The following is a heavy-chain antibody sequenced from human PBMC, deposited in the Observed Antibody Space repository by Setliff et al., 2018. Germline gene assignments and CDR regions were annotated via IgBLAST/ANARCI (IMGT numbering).Heavy chain of an antibody. CDR2: VYVGGNT. CDR3: ARMTGFAYMDV. CDR1: GVSIANTASY. Sequence: TLSLTCNVSGVSIANTASYWSWIRQPAGKTLEWIGQVYVGGNTYYNPSLKSRVTISLDMSKSQFFLKLNSVTAADTGVYYCARMTGFAYMDVWGKGTPVTVSS. V-gene: IGHV4-61*09. J-gene: IGHJ6*03.